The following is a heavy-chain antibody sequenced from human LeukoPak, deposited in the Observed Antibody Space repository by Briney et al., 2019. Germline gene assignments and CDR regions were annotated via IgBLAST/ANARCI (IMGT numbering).Heavy chain of an antibody. Sequence: PGGSLRLSCAGSGFLFGSHWMHWVRQVPGKGPVWVSRIDGGGSSTSYADSVKGRFFISRDNGKSILYLQMNSLRVEDTAVYYCARGLCSSTSCQTYYYYYGMDVWGQGTTVTVSS. CDR1: GFLFGSHW. D-gene: IGHD2-2*01. CDR2: IDGGGSST. CDR3: ARGLCSSTSCQTYYYYYGMDV. V-gene: IGHV3-74*01. J-gene: IGHJ6*02.